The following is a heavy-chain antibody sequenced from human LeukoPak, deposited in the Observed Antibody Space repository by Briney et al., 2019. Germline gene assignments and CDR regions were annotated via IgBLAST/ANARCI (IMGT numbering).Heavy chain of an antibody. CDR1: GDSISSYY. D-gene: IGHD2-15*01. V-gene: IGHV4-59*12. Sequence: SETLSLTCTVSGDSISSYYWNWIRQPPGKGLEWIGYIHYSGRTNYNPSIRSRVTMSVDTSKNQFSLKLSSVTAADTAVYYCARSGYCSGGSCYYYYYGMDVWGQGTTVTVSS. J-gene: IGHJ6*02. CDR3: ARSGYCSGGSCYYYYYGMDV. CDR2: IHYSGRT.